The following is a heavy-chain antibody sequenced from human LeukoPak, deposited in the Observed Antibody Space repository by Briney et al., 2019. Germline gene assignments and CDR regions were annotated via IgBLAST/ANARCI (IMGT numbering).Heavy chain of an antibody. CDR2: INHSGST. V-gene: IGHV4-34*01. CDR3: ARHHVYSSGWYGWYFDL. CDR1: GESFSGYY. J-gene: IGHJ2*01. D-gene: IGHD6-19*01. Sequence: RSSETLSLTCAVYGESFSGYYWSWIRQPPGKGLEWIGEINHSGSTNYNPSLESRVTISVDTSKNQFSLKLSSVTAADTAVYYCARHHVYSSGWYGWYFDLWGRGTLVTVSS.